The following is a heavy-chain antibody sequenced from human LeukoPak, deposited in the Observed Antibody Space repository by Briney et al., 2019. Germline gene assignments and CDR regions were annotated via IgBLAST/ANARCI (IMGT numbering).Heavy chain of an antibody. D-gene: IGHD6-13*01. CDR2: MSSRGSII. CDR3: ARGAAGGMYNWFDP. CDR1: GFTFSSYA. Sequence: GGSLRLSCAASGFTFSSYALSWVRQAPGKGLEWVSYMSSRGSIIFYADSVKGRFTISRDNAKNSLYLQMDSLRVEDTAVYYCARGAAGGMYNWFDPWGQGTLVTVSS. V-gene: IGHV3-48*03. J-gene: IGHJ5*02.